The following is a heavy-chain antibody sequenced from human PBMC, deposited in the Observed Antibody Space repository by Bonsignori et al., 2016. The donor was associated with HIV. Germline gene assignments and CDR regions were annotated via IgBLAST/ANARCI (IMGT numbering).Heavy chain of an antibody. D-gene: IGHD7-27*01. CDR1: GFTFSSYS. CDR2: ISSSSSYI. CDR3: ARGLWGKDYYFDY. J-gene: IGHJ4*02. V-gene: IGHV3-21*01. Sequence: GESLKISCAASGFTFSSYSMNWVRQAPGKGLEWVSSISSSSSYIYYADSVKGRFTISRDNAKNSLYLQMNSLRAEDTAVYYCARGLWGKDYYFDYWGQGTLVTVSS.